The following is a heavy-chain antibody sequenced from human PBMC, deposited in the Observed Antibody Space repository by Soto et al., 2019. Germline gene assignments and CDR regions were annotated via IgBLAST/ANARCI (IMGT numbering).Heavy chain of an antibody. CDR3: ARLYGYCIRNSCHGHYDMDV. J-gene: IGHJ6*02. CDR1: GGSISSSSYY. Sequence: SETLSLTCTVSGGSISSSSYYWGWIRQPPGKGLEWIGSIYYSGNTYYNPSLKSRVTISVDTAKNQFSLKVTSVTAADTAVYYCARLYGYCIRNSCHGHYDMDVWGQGTTVT. V-gene: IGHV4-39*01. D-gene: IGHD2-2*01. CDR2: IYYSGNT.